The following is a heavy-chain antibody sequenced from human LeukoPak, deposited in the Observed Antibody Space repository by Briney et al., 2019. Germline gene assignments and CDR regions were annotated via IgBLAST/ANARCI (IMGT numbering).Heavy chain of an antibody. D-gene: IGHD2-2*01. CDR3: ARAGYARDYLDY. Sequence: NPSETLSLTCTVSGGSISSGGYYWSWIRQHPGKGLEWIGYIYYSGSTYYNPSLKSRVTISVDTSKNQFSLKLSSVTAADTAVYYCARAGYARDYLDYWGQGTLVTVSS. V-gene: IGHV4-31*03. J-gene: IGHJ4*02. CDR2: IYYSGST. CDR1: GGSISSGGYY.